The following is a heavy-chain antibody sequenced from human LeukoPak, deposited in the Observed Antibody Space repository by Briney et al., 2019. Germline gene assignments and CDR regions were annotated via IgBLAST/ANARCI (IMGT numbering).Heavy chain of an antibody. Sequence: GGSLRLSCAASGFSFSSHAMHWVRQAPGKGLEWAAVIWYDGSNKHYGDSVKGRFTISRDNSENAVYLQMDSLRAEDTAVYYCAKRVSPSDSSTWYAVDYWGKGTLVTVSS. CDR2: IWYDGSNK. D-gene: IGHD6-13*01. CDR3: AKRVSPSDSSTWYAVDY. CDR1: GFSFSSHA. J-gene: IGHJ4*02. V-gene: IGHV3-30*02.